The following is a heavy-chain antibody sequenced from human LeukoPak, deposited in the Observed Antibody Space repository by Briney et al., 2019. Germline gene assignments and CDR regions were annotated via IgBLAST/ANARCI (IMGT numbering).Heavy chain of an antibody. V-gene: IGHV3-66*01. D-gene: IGHD2-15*01. J-gene: IGHJ1*01. Sequence: GGSLRLSCAASGFSVSNNCMSWVRQAPGKGLEWVSVIYSGGSTFYADSVKGRFTISRDNSKNTLYLQINSLRAEDTAVYYCASDSYSPEYFQHWGQGTLVTVSS. CDR1: GFSVSNNC. CDR2: IYSGGST. CDR3: ASDSYSPEYFQH.